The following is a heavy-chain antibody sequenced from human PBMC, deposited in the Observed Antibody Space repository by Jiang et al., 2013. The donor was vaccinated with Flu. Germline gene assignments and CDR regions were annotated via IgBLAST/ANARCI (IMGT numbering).Heavy chain of an antibody. J-gene: IGHJ5*02. Sequence: GYTFISYYMYWVRQAPGQGLEWMGVINPSGGSTRYAQMFQGRVTLTRDTSTSTIYMELSSLTSEDTAVYYCARSILGPTSSSWYGWIDPWGQGTLVTVSS. D-gene: IGHD6-13*01. CDR2: INPSGGST. CDR1: GYTFISYY. V-gene: IGHV1-46*01. CDR3: ARSILGPTSSSWYGWIDP.